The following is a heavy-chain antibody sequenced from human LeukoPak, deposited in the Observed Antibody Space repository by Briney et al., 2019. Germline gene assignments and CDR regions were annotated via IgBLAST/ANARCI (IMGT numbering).Heavy chain of an antibody. Sequence: SETLSLTCTVSGVSISSYYWSWIRQPAGKGLEWIALIYTSGSTNYNPSLKSRVTMSVDKSKNQLPLKLTSVTAADTAVYYCARDGYSYAVWFDPWGQGSMVTVSS. CDR2: IYTSGST. D-gene: IGHD5-18*01. CDR1: GVSISSYY. J-gene: IGHJ5*02. V-gene: IGHV4-4*07. CDR3: ARDGYSYAVWFDP.